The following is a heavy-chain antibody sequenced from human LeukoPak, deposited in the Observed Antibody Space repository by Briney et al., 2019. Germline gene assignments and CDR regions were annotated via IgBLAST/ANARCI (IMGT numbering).Heavy chain of an antibody. D-gene: IGHD6-13*01. CDR2: IYYSGST. CDR3: ASLSSSWYYYGMDV. V-gene: IGHV4-39*07. J-gene: IGHJ6*02. Sequence: SETLSLTCTVSGGSISSSSYYWGWIRQPPGKGLEWIGSIYYSGSTYYNPSLKSRVTISVDTSKNQFSLKLSSVTAADTAVYYCASLSSSWYYYGMDVWGQGTTVTVSS. CDR1: GGSISSSSYY.